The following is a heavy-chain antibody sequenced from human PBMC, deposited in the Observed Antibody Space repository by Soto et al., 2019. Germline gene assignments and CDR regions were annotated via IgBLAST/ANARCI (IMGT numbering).Heavy chain of an antibody. Sequence: QVQLQESGPGLVKPSETLSLTCTVSGGSIGSYYWSWIRQPPGKGLEWIGYIYYSGSTNYNPSLKSRVTISLDTSNNQFSLKLSSVTAADTAVYYCARRYGGTFDYWGQRTLVTVSS. V-gene: IGHV4-59*08. D-gene: IGHD2-15*01. CDR2: IYYSGST. CDR1: GGSIGSYY. J-gene: IGHJ4*02. CDR3: ARRYGGTFDY.